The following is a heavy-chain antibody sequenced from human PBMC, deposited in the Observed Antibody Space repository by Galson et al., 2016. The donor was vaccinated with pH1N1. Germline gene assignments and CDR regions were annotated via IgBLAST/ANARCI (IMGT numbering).Heavy chain of an antibody. J-gene: IGHJ4*02. CDR1: GDSVSSHTSA. CDR3: ARWDHSASYIDV. D-gene: IGHD3-10*01. V-gene: IGHV6-1*01. Sequence: CAISGDSVSSHTSAWTWLRQSPSRGLEWLGRTYYRARWYNNYGVSAAGRISITPDTAKNQFSLQLKSVNPEDTAVYFCARWDHSASYIDVWGQGTLVTVSS. CDR2: TYYRARWYN.